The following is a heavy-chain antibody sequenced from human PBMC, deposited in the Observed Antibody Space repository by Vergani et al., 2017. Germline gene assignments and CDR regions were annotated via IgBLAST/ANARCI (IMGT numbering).Heavy chain of an antibody. CDR1: GYSVGSGYY. CDR2: VHRNGNT. J-gene: IGHJ4*02. V-gene: IGHV4-38-2*01. CDR3: ARQNPYGSAHVDF. Sequence: QVDLQESGPGLVKSSETLSLNCAVSGYSVGSGYYWGWIRQPPGRGLEWIGCVHRNGNTYFTSSLRSRAPIPRDTSKNQFSLRLTSVTAADTAVYYCARQNPYGSAHVDFWGRGVLVTVSA. D-gene: IGHD3-10*01.